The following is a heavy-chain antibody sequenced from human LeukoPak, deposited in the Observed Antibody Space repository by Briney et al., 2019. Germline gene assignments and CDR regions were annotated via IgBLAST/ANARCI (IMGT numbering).Heavy chain of an antibody. V-gene: IGHV3-21*01. D-gene: IGHD4-23*01. J-gene: IGHJ3*02. CDR3: AISTVVTPGVGAFDI. CDR1: GFTFSSYS. Sequence: PGGSLRLSCAASGFTFSSYSMNWVRQAPGKGLEWVSSISSSSSYIYYADSVKGRFTISRDNAKNSLYLQMNSLRAEDTAVYYCAISTVVTPGVGAFDIWGQGTMVTVSS. CDR2: ISSSSSYI.